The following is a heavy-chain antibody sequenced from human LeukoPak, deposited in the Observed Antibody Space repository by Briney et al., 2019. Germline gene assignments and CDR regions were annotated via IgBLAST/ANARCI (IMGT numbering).Heavy chain of an antibody. J-gene: IGHJ4*02. CDR1: GITLSNYG. CDR2: ISDSGGRT. CDR3: AKRGVVIRVILVGFHKEAYYFDS. V-gene: IGHV3-23*01. D-gene: IGHD3-22*01. Sequence: PGGSLRLSCAVSGITLSNYGMSWVRQAPGNGLEWVAGISDSGGRTNYADSVKGRFTISRDTAKNTLYLQMNSLRAEDTAVYFCAKRGVVIRVILVGFHKEAYYFDSWGEGALVTVSS.